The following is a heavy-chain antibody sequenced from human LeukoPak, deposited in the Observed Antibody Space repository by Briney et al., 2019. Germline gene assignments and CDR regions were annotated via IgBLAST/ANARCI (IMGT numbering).Heavy chain of an antibody. V-gene: IGHV4-34*01. CDR1: GGSFSGYY. D-gene: IGHD3-10*01. CDR3: ARTNGYYGSGSSP. CDR2: INHSGST. J-gene: IGHJ5*02. Sequence: SETLSLTCAVYGGSFSGYYWSWIRQPPGMGLEWIGEINHSGSTNYNPSLKSRVTISVDTSKNQFSLKLSSVTAADTAVYYCARTNGYYGSGSSPWGQGTLVTVSS.